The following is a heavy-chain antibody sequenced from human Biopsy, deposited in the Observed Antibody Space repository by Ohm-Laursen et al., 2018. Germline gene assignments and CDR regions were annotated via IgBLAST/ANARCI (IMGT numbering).Heavy chain of an antibody. Sequence: GTLSLTCAVSGDSISGYYWNWIRQPPGKRLEWIGYILSTGSTDYNPSLQSRVSISLDLSTDQFSLKVDSVTAADTAVYYCARVVGAATGFDSWGRGTPVIVSS. V-gene: IGHV4-59*01. CDR1: GDSISGYY. D-gene: IGHD1-26*01. J-gene: IGHJ4*02. CDR2: ILSTGST. CDR3: ARVVGAATGFDS.